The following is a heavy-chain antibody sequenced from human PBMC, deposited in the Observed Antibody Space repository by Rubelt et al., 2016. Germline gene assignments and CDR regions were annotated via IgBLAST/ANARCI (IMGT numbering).Heavy chain of an antibody. J-gene: IGHJ4*02. CDR1: GFTFSSYA. CDR3: ARVPYGDYVWGLLGY. V-gene: IGHV3-30*04. D-gene: IGHD3-16*01. CDR2: ISYDGSNK. Sequence: RSPRLSCAASGFTFSSYAMHWVRQAPGKGLEWVAVISYDGSNKYYADSVKGRFTISRDNSKNTLYLQMNSLRAEDTAVYYCARVPYGDYVWGLLGYWGQGTLVTVSS.